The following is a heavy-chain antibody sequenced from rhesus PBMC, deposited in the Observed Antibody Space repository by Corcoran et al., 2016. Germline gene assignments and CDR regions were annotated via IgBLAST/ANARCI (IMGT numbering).Heavy chain of an antibody. J-gene: IGHJ5-2*02. V-gene: IGHV4-160*01. D-gene: IGHD3-16*01. CDR2: IYGSGGST. Sequence: QVQLQESGPGLVKPSETLSLTCAVSGGSISRNYWSWIRQAPGKGLEWLGRIYGSGGSTDYNPSLKSRVTISTYTSKNQFSLKLSSVTAADTAVYYCAREGGGIVVIDSLDVWGRGVLVTVSS. CDR3: AREGGGIVVIDSLDV. CDR1: GGSISRNY.